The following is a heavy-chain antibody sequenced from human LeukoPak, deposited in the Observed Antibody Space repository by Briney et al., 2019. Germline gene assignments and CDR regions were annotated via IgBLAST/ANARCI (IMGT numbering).Heavy chain of an antibody. Sequence: GGSLRLSCAASGFTVSSNYMSWVRQAPGKGLEWVSVIYSGGSTYYADSVKGRFTFSRDNSKNTLYLQMNSLRAEDTAVYYCARDPGDYYGSAYYFDYWGQGTLVTVSS. CDR1: GFTVSSNY. D-gene: IGHD3-10*01. V-gene: IGHV3-53*01. J-gene: IGHJ4*02. CDR2: IYSGGST. CDR3: ARDPGDYYGSAYYFDY.